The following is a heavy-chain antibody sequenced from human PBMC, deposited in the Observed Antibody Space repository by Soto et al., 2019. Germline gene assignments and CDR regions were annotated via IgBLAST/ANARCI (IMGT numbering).Heavy chain of an antibody. Sequence: QVQLQQWGAGLLNPSETLSLTCAVYGGSFSGYYWRWIRQPPGKGLEWIGEINHSGSTNYNPSLKSRVIISVDTSKNQFSLKLSSVTAADTAVYYCARIKAVTAGAFDIWGQGTMVTVSS. V-gene: IGHV4-34*01. CDR2: INHSGST. J-gene: IGHJ3*02. CDR1: GGSFSGYY. CDR3: ARIKAVTAGAFDI. D-gene: IGHD4-17*01.